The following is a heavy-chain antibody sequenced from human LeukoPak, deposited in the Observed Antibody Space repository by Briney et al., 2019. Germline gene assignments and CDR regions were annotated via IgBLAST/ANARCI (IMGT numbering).Heavy chain of an antibody. CDR2: IIPIFGTA. CDR3: ANGSGGQGFDP. Sequence: ASVKVSCKASGGTFSSYAISWVRQAPGQGLEWVGGIIPIFGTANYAQKFQGRVTITADESTSAAYMELSSLRSEDTAVYYCANGSGGQGFDPWGQGTLVTVSS. J-gene: IGHJ5*02. CDR1: GGTFSSYA. D-gene: IGHD3-10*01. V-gene: IGHV1-69*13.